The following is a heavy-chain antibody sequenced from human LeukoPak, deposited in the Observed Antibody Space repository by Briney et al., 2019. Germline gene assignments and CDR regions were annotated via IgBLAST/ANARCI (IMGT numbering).Heavy chain of an antibody. CDR2: IVVGSGNT. CDR1: GFTFTSSA. Sequence: ASVKVSCKASGFTFTSSAVQWVRQARGQRLEWIGWIVVGSGNTNYAQKFQERVTITRDMSTSTAYMELSSLRSEDTAVYYCAAGQLELSPFDYWGQGTLVTVSS. D-gene: IGHD1-1*01. V-gene: IGHV1-58*01. CDR3: AAGQLELSPFDY. J-gene: IGHJ4*02.